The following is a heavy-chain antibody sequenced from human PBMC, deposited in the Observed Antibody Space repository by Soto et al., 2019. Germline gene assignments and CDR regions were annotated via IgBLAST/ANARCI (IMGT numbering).Heavy chain of an antibody. D-gene: IGHD4-17*01. Sequence: SETLSLTCTVSGGSISSSNYYWGWIRQPPGKGLEWIGSIYYSGRTYYNPSLKSRVTISVEKSKKQFSLKMSSVTAADTAVYYCARHSAYGEYLYVDIWGRGPMVT. CDR2: IYYSGRT. V-gene: IGHV4-39*01. J-gene: IGHJ2*01. CDR3: ARHSAYGEYLYVDI. CDR1: GGSISSSNYY.